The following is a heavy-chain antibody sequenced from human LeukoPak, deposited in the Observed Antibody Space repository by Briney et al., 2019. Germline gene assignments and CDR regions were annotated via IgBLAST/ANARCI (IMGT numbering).Heavy chain of an antibody. Sequence: SETLSLTCTVSGGSISSSSYYWGWIRQPPGKGLEWIGSIYYSGSTYYNPSLKSRVTISVDTSKNQFSLKLSSVTAADTAVYYCARRYCSSTSCYGAFDIWGQGTMVTVSS. J-gene: IGHJ3*02. CDR3: ARRYCSSTSCYGAFDI. CDR2: IYYSGST. CDR1: GGSISSSSYY. V-gene: IGHV4-39*01. D-gene: IGHD2-2*01.